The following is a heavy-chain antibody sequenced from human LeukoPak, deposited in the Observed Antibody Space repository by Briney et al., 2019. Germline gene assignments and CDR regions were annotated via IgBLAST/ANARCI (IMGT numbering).Heavy chain of an antibody. V-gene: IGHV3-21*01. CDR1: GFTFSSYS. CDR2: ISSSSSYI. J-gene: IGHJ4*02. Sequence: GGSLRLSCAASGFTFSSYSMNWVRQAPGKGLEWVSSISSSSSYIYYADSVKGRFTISRDNAKNSLLLQMNSLRAEDTAMYYCARLPAYCSSSACYYDYWGQGTLVTVSS. D-gene: IGHD2-2*01. CDR3: ARLPAYCSSSACYYDY.